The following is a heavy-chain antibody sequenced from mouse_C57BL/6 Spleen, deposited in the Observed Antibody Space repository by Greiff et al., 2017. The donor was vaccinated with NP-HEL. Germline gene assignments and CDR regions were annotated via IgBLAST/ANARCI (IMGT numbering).Heavy chain of an antibody. CDR2: IHPNSGST. Sequence: QVQLQQSGAELVKPGASVKLSCKASGYTFTSYWMHWVKQRPGQGLEWIGMIHPNSGSTNYNEKFKSKATLTVDKSSSTAYMQLSSLTSEDSAVYYCAISAYSNGLFDYWGQGTTLTVSS. CDR1: GYTFTSYW. V-gene: IGHV1-64*01. J-gene: IGHJ2*01. D-gene: IGHD2-5*01. CDR3: AISAYSNGLFDY.